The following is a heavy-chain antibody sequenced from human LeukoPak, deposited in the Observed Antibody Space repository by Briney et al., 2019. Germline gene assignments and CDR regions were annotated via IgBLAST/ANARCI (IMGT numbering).Heavy chain of an antibody. D-gene: IGHD6-13*01. V-gene: IGHV1-8*01. Sequence: ASVKVSCKASGYTFTSYDINWVRQATGQGLEWMGWMNPNGGNTGYAQKFQGRVAMTRDTSMNTAYMELSSLTSEDTAVYYCARRQPMAAAGTVYKWFDPWGQGTLVTVSS. CDR2: MNPNGGNT. CDR3: ARRQPMAAAGTVYKWFDP. J-gene: IGHJ5*02. CDR1: GYTFTSYD.